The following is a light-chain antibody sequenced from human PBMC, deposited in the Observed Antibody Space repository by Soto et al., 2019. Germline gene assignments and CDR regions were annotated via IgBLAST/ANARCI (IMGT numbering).Light chain of an antibody. Sequence: QSVLTQPASVSGSPGQSITISSTGTSSDVGGYNYVSWYQQHPGKAPKLMIYEVSNRPSGVSNRFSGSKSGNTASLTISGLQAEDEADYYCSSYTSRSTRVFGGGTKLTVL. J-gene: IGLJ2*01. V-gene: IGLV2-14*01. CDR1: SSDVGGYNY. CDR3: SSYTSRSTRV. CDR2: EVS.